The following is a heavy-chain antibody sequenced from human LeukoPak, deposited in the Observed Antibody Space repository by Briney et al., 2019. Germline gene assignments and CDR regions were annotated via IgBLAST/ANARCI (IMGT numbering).Heavy chain of an antibody. D-gene: IGHD2-2*01. CDR2: INGDGSST. V-gene: IGHV3-74*01. J-gene: IGHJ3*02. CDR3: ARRGLVPAFDI. Sequence: QLGGSLRLSCAASGFTFSSYWMHWVRQAPGKGLVWVSRINGDGSSTTYADAVKGRFTISRDNAKNTLYLQMSSLRAEDTAVYYCARRGLVPAFDIWGQGTMVTVAS. CDR1: GFTFSSYW.